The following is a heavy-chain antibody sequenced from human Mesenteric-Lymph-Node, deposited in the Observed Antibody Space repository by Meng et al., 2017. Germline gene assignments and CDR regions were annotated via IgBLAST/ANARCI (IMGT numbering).Heavy chain of an antibody. CDR1: GGSISSGGYY. Sequence: QVRLQESGPGLVKPSQTLSLTCTVSGGSISSGGYYWSWIRQHPGKGLEWIGYIYYSGSTYYNPSLKSRVTISVDTSKNQFSLKLSSVTAADTAVYYCARQLRGYDYRKPFDYWGQGTLVTVSS. V-gene: IGHV4-31*03. CDR3: ARQLRGYDYRKPFDY. D-gene: IGHD5-12*01. J-gene: IGHJ4*02. CDR2: IYYSGST.